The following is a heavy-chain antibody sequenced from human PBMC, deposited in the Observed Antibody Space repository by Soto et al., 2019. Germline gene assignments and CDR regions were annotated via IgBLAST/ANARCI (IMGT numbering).Heavy chain of an antibody. CDR3: ARDWVTMLVGPLFDP. CDR1: GYTFTSYG. Sequence: ASVKVSCKASGYTFTSYGISWVRQAPGQGLEWMGWISAYNGNTNYAQKLQGRVTMTTDTSTSTAYMELRSLRSDDTAVYYCARDWVTMLVGPLFDPWGQGTLVAVCS. J-gene: IGHJ5*02. V-gene: IGHV1-18*04. CDR2: ISAYNGNT. D-gene: IGHD3-22*01.